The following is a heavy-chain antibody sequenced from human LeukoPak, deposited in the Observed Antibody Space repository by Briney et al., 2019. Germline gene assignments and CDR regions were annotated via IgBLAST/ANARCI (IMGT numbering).Heavy chain of an antibody. D-gene: IGHD3-22*01. CDR1: GGSFSGYY. V-gene: IGHV4-34*01. J-gene: IGHJ4*02. Sequence: SETLSLTCAVYGGSFSGYYWSWIRQPPGKGLEWTGEINHSGGTNYNPSLKSRVTISVDTSKNQFSLKLSSVTAADTAVYYCARRRKTYYYDSSGYYFDYWGRGTLVTVSS. CDR2: INHSGGT. CDR3: ARRRKTYYYDSSGYYFDY.